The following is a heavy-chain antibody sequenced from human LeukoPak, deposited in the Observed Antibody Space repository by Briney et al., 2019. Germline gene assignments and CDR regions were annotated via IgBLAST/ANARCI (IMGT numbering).Heavy chain of an antibody. Sequence: SETLSLTCIVSGDSVSGYYWNWIRQPPGKGLEWIGYTHHSGNTLYNPSLKSRVTTSVDTSKNQFSLSLSSVTAADTAVYYCARRNSNFDYWGQGTLVTVSS. D-gene: IGHD6-13*01. CDR1: GDSVSGYY. CDR3: ARRNSNFDY. J-gene: IGHJ4*02. CDR2: THHSGNT. V-gene: IGHV4-59*02.